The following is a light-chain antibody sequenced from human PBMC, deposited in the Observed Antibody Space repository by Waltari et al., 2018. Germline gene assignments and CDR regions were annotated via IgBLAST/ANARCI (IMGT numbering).Light chain of an antibody. CDR3: QQYYRSRT. CDR1: QSILYSSNDKNY. J-gene: IGKJ1*01. CDR2: WAS. Sequence: DIVMTQSPDSLAVSLSERSTINCKSSQSILYSSNDKNYLAWYQQKPGQPPKLLIYWASTRESGVPDRFSGSGSGTDFTLTISSLQAEDVAVYYCQQYYRSRTFGQGTKVEIK. V-gene: IGKV4-1*01.